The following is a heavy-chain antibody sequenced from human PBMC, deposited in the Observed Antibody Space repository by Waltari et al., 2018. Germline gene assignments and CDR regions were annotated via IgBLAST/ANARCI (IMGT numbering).Heavy chain of an antibody. Sequence: QVQLQESGPGLVKPSETLSLTCTVSGGSISSYSWSWIRQPPGKGLEWIGYIYYSGSTNYNPSLKSRVTISVDTSKNQFSLKLSSVTAADTAVYYCARGRTQGDYWGQGTLVTVSS. V-gene: IGHV4-59*01. CDR1: GGSISSYS. CDR3: ARGRTQGDY. J-gene: IGHJ4*02. CDR2: IYYSGST.